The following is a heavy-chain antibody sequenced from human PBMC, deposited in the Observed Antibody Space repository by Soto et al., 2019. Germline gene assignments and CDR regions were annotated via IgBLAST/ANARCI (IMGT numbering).Heavy chain of an antibody. CDR1: GGSISNAAYS. D-gene: IGHD5-18*01. CDR2: IYPSGMP. J-gene: IGHJ4*02. Sequence: LSLTCTASGGSISNAAYSWSWIRQPPGKGLEWIGYIYPSGMPFYNPSLRSRVTISIDRSNDQFSLNLKSVTAADTAVYYCARERGGYGLFDSWGQGTLVTVSS. V-gene: IGHV4-30-2*01. CDR3: ARERGGYGLFDS.